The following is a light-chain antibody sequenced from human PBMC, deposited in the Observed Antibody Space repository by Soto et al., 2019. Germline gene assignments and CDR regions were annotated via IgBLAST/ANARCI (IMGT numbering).Light chain of an antibody. Sequence: DIQMTQSPSSLSASIGYRVTITCRAGHTISNYLSWYQQRPGKAPKLLIYAASTLQSGVPSRFSGSGSDTEFTLTISSLQPEDFATYYCQQLNNYPLTFGGGTKVDIK. CDR3: QQLNNYPLT. CDR2: AAS. V-gene: IGKV1-17*01. CDR1: HTISNY. J-gene: IGKJ4*01.